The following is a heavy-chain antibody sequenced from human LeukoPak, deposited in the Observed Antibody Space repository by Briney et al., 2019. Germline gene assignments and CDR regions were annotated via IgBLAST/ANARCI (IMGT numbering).Heavy chain of an antibody. J-gene: IGHJ4*02. D-gene: IGHD1-1*01. V-gene: IGHV4-38-2*02. Sequence: SETLSLTCTVSGYSISSGYYWGWIRQPPGKGLEWIGSIYHSGSTYYNPSLKSRVTISVDTSKNQFSLKLSSVTAADTAVYYCARAPTLRGYDYWGQGTLVTVSS. CDR3: ARAPTLRGYDY. CDR2: IYHSGST. CDR1: GYSISSGYY.